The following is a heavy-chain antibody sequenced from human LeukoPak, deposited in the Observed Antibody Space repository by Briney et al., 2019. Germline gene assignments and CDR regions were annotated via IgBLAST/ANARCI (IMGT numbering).Heavy chain of an antibody. D-gene: IGHD2-2*01. V-gene: IGHV3-7*01. Sequence: GGSLRLSCAASGFTFSSYWMSWVRQAPGKGLEWVANIKQDVSEKYYVDSVKGRFTISRDNAKNSLYLQMNSLRAEDTAVYYCARLKLLWSNYFDHWGQGTLVTVSS. CDR3: ARLKLLWSNYFDH. CDR2: IKQDVSEK. J-gene: IGHJ4*02. CDR1: GFTFSSYW.